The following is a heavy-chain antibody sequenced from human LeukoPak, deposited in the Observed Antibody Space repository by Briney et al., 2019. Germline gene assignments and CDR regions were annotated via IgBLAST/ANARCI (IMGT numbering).Heavy chain of an antibody. J-gene: IGHJ4*02. Sequence: SGTLSLTCAVYGGSFSGYYWSWIRQPPGKGLEWIGEINHSGSTNYNPFLKSRVTISVDTSKNQFSLKLSSVTAADTAVYYCARGLVGGRGRHTYYYFDYWGQGTLVTVSS. D-gene: IGHD2-15*01. CDR2: INHSGST. CDR3: ARGLVGGRGRHTYYYFDY. CDR1: GGSFSGYY. V-gene: IGHV4-34*01.